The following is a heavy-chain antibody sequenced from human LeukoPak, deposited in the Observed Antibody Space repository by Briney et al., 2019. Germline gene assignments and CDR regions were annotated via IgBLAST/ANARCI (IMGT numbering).Heavy chain of an antibody. D-gene: IGHD4-17*01. CDR1: GFTFSSYG. CDR2: IRYDGSNK. CDR3: ARDMVDGDYDFDY. V-gene: IGHV3-30*02. J-gene: IGHJ4*02. Sequence: GGSLRLSCAASGFTFSSYGMHWVRQAPGKGLEWVAFIRYDGSNKYYADSVKGRFTISRDNSKNTLYLQMNSLRAEDTAVYYCARDMVDGDYDFDYWGQGTLVTVSS.